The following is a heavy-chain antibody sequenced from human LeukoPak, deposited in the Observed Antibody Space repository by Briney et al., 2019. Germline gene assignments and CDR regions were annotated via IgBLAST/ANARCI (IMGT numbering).Heavy chain of an antibody. CDR2: IYTSGST. V-gene: IGHV4-61*02. CDR3: ARRVQHAWFSNQLLIFDY. J-gene: IGHJ4*02. D-gene: IGHD2-2*01. CDR1: GGSISSGSYY. Sequence: PSETLSLTCTVSGGSISSGSYYWSWIRQPAGKGLEWIGRIYTSGSTNYNPSLKSRVTISVDTSKNQFSLKLSSVTAADTAVYYCARRVQHAWFSNQLLIFDYWGQGTLVTVSS.